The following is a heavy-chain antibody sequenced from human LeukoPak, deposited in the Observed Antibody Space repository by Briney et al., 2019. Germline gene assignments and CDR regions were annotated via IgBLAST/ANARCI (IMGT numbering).Heavy chain of an antibody. CDR1: GYTLTELS. Sequence: ASVKVSCKVSGYTLTELSMHWVRQAPGKGLEWMGGFDPEDGETIYAQKFQGRVTMTEDTSTDTAYMEQSSLRSEDTAVYYCATVGGYDYPTLYYWGQGTLVTVSS. J-gene: IGHJ4*02. D-gene: IGHD5-12*01. V-gene: IGHV1-24*01. CDR3: ATVGGYDYPTLYY. CDR2: FDPEDGET.